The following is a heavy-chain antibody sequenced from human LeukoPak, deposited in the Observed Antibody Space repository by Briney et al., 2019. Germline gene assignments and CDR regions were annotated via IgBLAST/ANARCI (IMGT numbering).Heavy chain of an antibody. CDR2: LRFDGSSK. Sequence: GGSLRLSCAASGFPFSNSGMHWVRQTPGKGLEWVAFLRFDGSSKFYTDSVKGRFTISRDNSKNTVYLQMIGLRPEDAAVYYCAKDTSYGGWGNAFDIWGQGTMVTVSS. CDR3: AKDTSYGGWGNAFDI. D-gene: IGHD3-16*01. J-gene: IGHJ3*02. V-gene: IGHV3-30*02. CDR1: GFPFSNSG.